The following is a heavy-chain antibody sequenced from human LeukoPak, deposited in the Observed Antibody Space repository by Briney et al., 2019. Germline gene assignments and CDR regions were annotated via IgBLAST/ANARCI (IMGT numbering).Heavy chain of an antibody. J-gene: IGHJ4*02. CDR1: GFTFSSYG. CDR2: IRYDGSNK. Sequence: PGGSLRLSCAASGFTFSSYGMHWVRQAPGKGLEWVAFIRYDGSNKYYADSVKGRFTISRDNSKNTLYLQMNRLRSDDTAVYYCARDLYGSSSWPNFDYWGQGTLVTVSS. D-gene: IGHD6-13*01. V-gene: IGHV3-30*02. CDR3: ARDLYGSSSWPNFDY.